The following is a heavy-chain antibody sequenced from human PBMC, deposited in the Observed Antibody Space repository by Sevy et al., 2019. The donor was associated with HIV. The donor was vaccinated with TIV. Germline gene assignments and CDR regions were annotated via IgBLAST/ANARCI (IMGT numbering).Heavy chain of an antibody. J-gene: IGHJ3*02. CDR2: ISSSSSYI. D-gene: IGHD1-26*01. Sequence: GGSLRLSCAASGFTFSSYSMNWVRQAPGKGLEWVSSISSSSSYIYYADSVKGRFTISRDNAKNSLYLQMNSLRAEDTGVYYWARDPSGSYDKDAFDIWGQGTMVTVSS. V-gene: IGHV3-21*01. CDR1: GFTFSSYS. CDR3: ARDPSGSYDKDAFDI.